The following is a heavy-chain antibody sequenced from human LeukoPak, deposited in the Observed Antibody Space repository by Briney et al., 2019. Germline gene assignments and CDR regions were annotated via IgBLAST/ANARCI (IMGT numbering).Heavy chain of an antibody. D-gene: IGHD5-12*01. CDR1: GFTFSSYA. J-gene: IGHJ6*02. Sequence: GGSLRLSCAASGFTFSSYAMHWVRQAPGKGLEWVAVISYDGSNKYYADSVKGRFTISRDNSKNTLYLQMSSLRAEDTAVYYCARDRSGYDSYYYYGMDVWGQGTTVTVSS. CDR2: ISYDGSNK. CDR3: ARDRSGYDSYYYYGMDV. V-gene: IGHV3-30-3*01.